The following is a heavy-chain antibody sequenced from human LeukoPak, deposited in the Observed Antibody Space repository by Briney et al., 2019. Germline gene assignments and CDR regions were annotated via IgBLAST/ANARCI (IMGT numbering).Heavy chain of an antibody. J-gene: IGHJ4*02. Sequence: PGGSLRLSCAASGFTFSSDWMHWVRQAPEKGLVWVSRINSDGSSTNYADSVKGRFTISRDNAKNTLYLQINSLRAEDTAVYYCAKGKGWEQPIDSWGQGSLVAVSS. V-gene: IGHV3-74*01. D-gene: IGHD1-26*01. CDR2: INSDGSST. CDR1: GFTFSSDW. CDR3: AKGKGWEQPIDS.